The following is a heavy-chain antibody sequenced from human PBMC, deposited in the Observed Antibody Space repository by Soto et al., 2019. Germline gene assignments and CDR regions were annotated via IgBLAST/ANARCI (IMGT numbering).Heavy chain of an antibody. CDR2: IRSKAYSGAT. CDR3: TRRYSSGWYWFDP. V-gene: IGHV3-49*03. D-gene: IGHD6-19*01. Sequence: GGSLRLSCTASGFSFGDSAMSWFRQAPGKGLEWVGFIRSKAYSGATEYAASVRGRFTISRDDSKSIAYLQMNSLKTEDTAVYYCTRRYSSGWYWFDPWGQGTLVTVSS. J-gene: IGHJ5*02. CDR1: GFSFGDSA.